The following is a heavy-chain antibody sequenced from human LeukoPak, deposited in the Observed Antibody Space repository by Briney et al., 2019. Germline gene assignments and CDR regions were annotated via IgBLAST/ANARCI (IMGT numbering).Heavy chain of an antibody. Sequence: GGSLRLSCAASGFTFSSYGMHWVRQAPGKGLEWVAFIRYDGSNKYYADSVKGRFTISRDNSKNTLYLQMNSLRAEDTAVYYCAKDRTIFGVVNWFDPWGQGTLVTVSS. V-gene: IGHV3-30*02. D-gene: IGHD3-3*01. J-gene: IGHJ5*02. CDR2: IRYDGSNK. CDR1: GFTFSSYG. CDR3: AKDRTIFGVVNWFDP.